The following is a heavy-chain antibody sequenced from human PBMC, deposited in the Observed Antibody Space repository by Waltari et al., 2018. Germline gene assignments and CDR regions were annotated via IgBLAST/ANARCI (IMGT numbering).Heavy chain of an antibody. CDR3: ATSNSGGRRGFDY. V-gene: IGHV1-24*01. CDR1: GSALSELS. Sequence: QVQLEQSGAEVKKPGASMKVSCKVSGSALSELSMHWVRQAPGEGLEGMGGFNPEDGEIIYAQKFRGRVTMTEDTSTETVYMDLSSLRSEDTAVYYCATSNSGGRRGFDYWGQGTLVTVSS. D-gene: IGHD2-15*01. CDR2: FNPEDGEI. J-gene: IGHJ4*02.